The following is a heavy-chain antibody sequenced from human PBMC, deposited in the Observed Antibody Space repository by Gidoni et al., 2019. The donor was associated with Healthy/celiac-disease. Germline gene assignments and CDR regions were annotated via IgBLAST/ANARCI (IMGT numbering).Heavy chain of an antibody. Sequence: QVQLQESGPGLVKPSQTLALTCTASVGSISSGSYYWRRLRQPAGKGLECIGGIYTSGSTNYYPSLKSGVTIAVDTSKNKFSLKLSYVTAADTAVYYWARVRYSYGFYFDYWGQGTLVTVSS. J-gene: IGHJ4*02. CDR3: ARVRYSYGFYFDY. CDR1: VGSISSGSYY. CDR2: IYTSGST. D-gene: IGHD5-18*01. V-gene: IGHV4-61*02.